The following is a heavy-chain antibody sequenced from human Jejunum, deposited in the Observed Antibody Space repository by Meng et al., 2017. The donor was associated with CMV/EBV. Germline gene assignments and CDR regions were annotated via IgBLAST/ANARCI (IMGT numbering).Heavy chain of an antibody. D-gene: IGHD2-21*01. CDR1: GYDFSTYW. CDR3: ARTHCHLPIEIDY. J-gene: IGHJ4*02. Sequence: SGYDFSTYWIAWVRQLPGKGLEWIGIIYPDDSDIKYSPSFQGQVTISADQSINTAYLQLNSLKASDTAMYYCARTHCHLPIEIDYWGQGALVTVSS. CDR2: IYPDDSDI. V-gene: IGHV5-51*01.